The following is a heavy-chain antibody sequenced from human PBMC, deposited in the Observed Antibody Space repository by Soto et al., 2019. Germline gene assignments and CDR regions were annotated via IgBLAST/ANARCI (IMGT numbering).Heavy chain of an antibody. CDR1: GFTFSSYA. CDR3: ARDRGSKSYYYYGMDV. V-gene: IGHV3-30*04. CDR2: ISYYVINT. D-gene: IGHD2-2*01. Sequence: QVQLVESGGGVVQPGRSLRLSCAASGFTFSSYAMHWVRQAPGKGRECVSCISYYVINTYYTYSVKCRFTISRDNSKNTLYVQMNSLRAEDTAVYYCARDRGSKSYYYYGMDVWGQGTTVTVSS. J-gene: IGHJ6*02.